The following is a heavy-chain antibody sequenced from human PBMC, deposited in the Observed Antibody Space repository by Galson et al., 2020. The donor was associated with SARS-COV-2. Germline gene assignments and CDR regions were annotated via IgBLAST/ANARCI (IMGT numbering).Heavy chain of an antibody. Sequence: SETLSLTCTVSGDSVTRDNYLWSWIRQPAGKGLEWIGRIHTSGSAIYNPSLKSRLSIFLDMSKNQFSLDLTSVTAADTAVYYFARGRPHHYGSGTYYNNFDNWCPATLVTVSS. CDR1: GDSVTRDNYL. D-gene: IGHD3-10*01. J-gene: IGHJ4*02. CDR3: ARGRPHHYGSGTYYNNFDN. V-gene: IGHV4-61*02. CDR2: IHTSGSA.